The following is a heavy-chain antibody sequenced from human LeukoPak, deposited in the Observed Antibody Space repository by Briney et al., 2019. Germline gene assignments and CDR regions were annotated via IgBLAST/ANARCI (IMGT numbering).Heavy chain of an antibody. CDR3: ATHVLFDSTLYSYWFDP. CDR1: GASINSYW. Sequence: PSETLSLTCSVSGASINSYWWSWIRQPPGRGLEWIAYIHHSGDTNYNPSLKSRVTISLDTSKNQVSPMLTSVTAADTAVYFCATHVLFDSTLYSYWFDPWGQGTLVTVSS. CDR2: IHHSGDT. J-gene: IGHJ5*02. D-gene: IGHD5/OR15-5a*01. V-gene: IGHV4-59*08.